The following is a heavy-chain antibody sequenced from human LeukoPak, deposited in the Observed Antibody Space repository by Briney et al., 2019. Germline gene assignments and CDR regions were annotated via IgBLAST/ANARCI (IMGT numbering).Heavy chain of an antibody. CDR1: GFTFSSSA. Sequence: PGGSLRLSCSASGFTFSSSAMSWIRQPPGKGLEWIGEINHSGSTNYNPSLKSRVTISVDTSKNQFSLKLSSVTAADTAVYYCASILERSGSYYFDYWGQGTLVTVSS. D-gene: IGHD1-26*01. J-gene: IGHJ4*02. V-gene: IGHV4-34*01. CDR3: ASILERSGSYYFDY. CDR2: INHSGST.